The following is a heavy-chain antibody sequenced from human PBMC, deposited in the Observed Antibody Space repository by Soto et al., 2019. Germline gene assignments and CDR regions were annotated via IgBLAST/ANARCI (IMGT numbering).Heavy chain of an antibody. CDR3: AREVRGWYYFDY. CDR2: IHPGDSDT. CDR1: GYRFTSYW. V-gene: IGHV5-51*01. Sequence: GESLKISYEGSGYRFTSYWIGWVRHMPGKGLEWMGIIHPGDSDTRYSPSFQGRVTMTRNTSISTAYMELSSLRSEDTAVYYCAREVRGWYYFDYWGQGTPVTVSS. J-gene: IGHJ4*02. D-gene: IGHD6-19*01.